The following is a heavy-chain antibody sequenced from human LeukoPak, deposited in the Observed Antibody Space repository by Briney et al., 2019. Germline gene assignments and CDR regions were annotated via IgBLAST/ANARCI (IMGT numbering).Heavy chain of an antibody. CDR2: ILYVGSNK. V-gene: IGHV3-30*01. CDR3: AREGGRRYSGSHRGGNWFDP. CDR1: GFTVSSYA. Sequence: PGRSLRLSCAAAGFTVSSYAMHSVRQAPGKGLEWVAVILYVGSNKYYADSVKGQFTISRDNSNNTLYLQMTSLRSEDTAVYYCAREGGRRYSGSHRGGNWFDPWGLGCLVSVSS. J-gene: IGHJ5*02. D-gene: IGHD1-26*01.